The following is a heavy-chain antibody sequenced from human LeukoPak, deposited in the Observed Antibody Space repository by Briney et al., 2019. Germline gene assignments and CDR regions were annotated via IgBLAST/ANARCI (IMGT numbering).Heavy chain of an antibody. CDR1: GYTFTSYG. CDR3: ASVVVGKNWFDP. D-gene: IGHD2-2*01. Sequence: ASVKVSCKASGYTFTSYGISWVRQAPGQGLEWMGWINAYNGNTNYAQKLQGRVTMTTDTSTSTAYMELRSLRSDDTAVYYCASVVVGKNWFDPWGQGTLVTVSS. V-gene: IGHV1-18*01. CDR2: INAYNGNT. J-gene: IGHJ5*02.